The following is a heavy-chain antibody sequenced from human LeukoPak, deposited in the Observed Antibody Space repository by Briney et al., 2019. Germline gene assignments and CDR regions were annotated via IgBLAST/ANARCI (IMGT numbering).Heavy chain of an antibody. CDR2: ISAGGATI. V-gene: IGHV3-23*01. CDR3: TKDSGGTYFYYYYYMDV. CDR1: GFTFSTYA. Sequence: PGGSLRLSCAASGFTFSTYAMSWVRQAPGKGLEWVSAISAGGATIYYADSVKGRFTISRDNSKNTLYLQINSLRAEDTAVYYCTKDSGGTYFYYYYYMDVRGKGTTVTVSS. D-gene: IGHD1-26*01. J-gene: IGHJ6*03.